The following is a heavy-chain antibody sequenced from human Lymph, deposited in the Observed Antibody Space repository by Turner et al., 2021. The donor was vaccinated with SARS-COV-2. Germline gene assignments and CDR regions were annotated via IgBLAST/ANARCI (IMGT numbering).Heavy chain of an antibody. D-gene: IGHD1-1*01. CDR1: GFTFSSYA. J-gene: IGHJ4*02. V-gene: IGHV3-23*01. CDR2: ISSSGGST. CDR3: AKDPNWYVLSAVDY. Sequence: EVQLLESGGGLVQPGGSLILSCAASGFTFSSYAMSWVRQAPGKGLEWVSAISSSGGSTYYADSVKCRFTISRDNSKNTLYLQMNSLRAEDTAVYYCAKDPNWYVLSAVDYWGQGTLVTVSS.